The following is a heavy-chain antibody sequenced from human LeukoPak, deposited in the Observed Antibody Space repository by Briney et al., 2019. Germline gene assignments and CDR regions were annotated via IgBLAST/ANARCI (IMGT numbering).Heavy chain of an antibody. CDR3: ARDLVFGVITYFDY. CDR2: ISSSGSTI. V-gene: IGHV3-11*04. J-gene: IGHJ4*02. Sequence: GGSLRLSCAASGFTFSDYYMSWIRQAPGRGLELVSYISSSGSTIYYADSVKGRFTISRDNAKNSLYLQMNSLRAEDTAVYYCARDLVFGVITYFDYWGQGTLVTVSS. D-gene: IGHD3-3*01. CDR1: GFTFSDYY.